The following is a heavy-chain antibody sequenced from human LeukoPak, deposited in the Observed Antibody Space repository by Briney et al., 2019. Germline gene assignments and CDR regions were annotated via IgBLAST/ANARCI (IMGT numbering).Heavy chain of an antibody. J-gene: IGHJ5*02. V-gene: IGHV4-4*07. D-gene: IGHD3-22*01. CDR2: MYISGST. CDR3: TRSSGYYTHWFDP. CDR1: DGSISSYY. Sequence: PSETLSLTCTVSDGSISSYYWSWIRQPAGKGLEWIGRMYISGSTNYNPSLKSRVTMSGDTSKNQFSLNLSSVTAADTAVYYCTRSSGYYTHWFDPWGQGTLVTVSS.